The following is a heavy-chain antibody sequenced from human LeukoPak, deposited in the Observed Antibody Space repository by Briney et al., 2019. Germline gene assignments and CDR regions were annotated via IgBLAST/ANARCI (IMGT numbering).Heavy chain of an antibody. CDR3: AKGVWAPRFDS. J-gene: IGHJ5*01. CDR2: INHSGSI. D-gene: IGHD7-27*01. Sequence: SETLSLTCAVYGASFSYDYWSWIRQAPGKGLEWIGEINHSGSITYNPFLKSRVTISAEKSKSQFSLRLTPVTAADTAVYYCAKGVWAPRFDSWGQGTLVTVSS. CDR1: GASFSYDY. V-gene: IGHV4-34*01.